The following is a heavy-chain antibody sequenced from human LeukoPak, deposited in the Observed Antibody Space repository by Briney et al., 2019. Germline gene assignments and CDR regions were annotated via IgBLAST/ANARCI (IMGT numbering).Heavy chain of an antibody. D-gene: IGHD2-21*02. CDR2: IIPIFGTA. CDR3: ARTYCGGDCYSGWFDP. V-gene: IGHV1-69*01. J-gene: IGHJ5*02. Sequence: ASVKVSCKASGGTFSSYAISWVRQAPGQGLEWMGGIIPIFGTANYAQKFQGRVTITADESTSTAYMELSSLRSEDTAVYYCARTYCGGDCYSGWFDPWGQGTLVTVSS. CDR1: GGTFSSYA.